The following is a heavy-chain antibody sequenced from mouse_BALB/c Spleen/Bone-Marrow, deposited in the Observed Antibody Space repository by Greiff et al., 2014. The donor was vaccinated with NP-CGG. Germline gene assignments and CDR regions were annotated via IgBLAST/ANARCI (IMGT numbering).Heavy chain of an antibody. CDR2: ISYDGSN. CDR3: ARREGNPSYAMDY. J-gene: IGHJ4*01. CDR1: GYSITSGYY. Sequence: VQLQQSGPGLVKPSQSLSLTCSVTGYSITSGYYWNWIRQFPGNKLEWMGYISYDGSNNYNPSLKNRISITRDTSKNQFFLKLNSVTTEDTATYYCARREGNPSYAMDYWGQGTSVTVSS. D-gene: IGHD2-1*01. V-gene: IGHV3-6*02.